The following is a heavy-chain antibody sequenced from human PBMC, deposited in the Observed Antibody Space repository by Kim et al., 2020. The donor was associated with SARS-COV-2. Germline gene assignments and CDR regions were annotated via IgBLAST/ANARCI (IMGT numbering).Heavy chain of an antibody. J-gene: IGHJ6*02. Sequence: SVKVSCKASGGTFSSYAISWVRQAPGQGLEWMGGIIPIFGTANYAQKFQGRVTITADESTTTAYMELSSLRSEDTAVYYCARHGSSGYGLPTYYYYGMDVWGQGTTVTVPS. CDR1: GGTFSSYA. V-gene: IGHV1-69*13. CDR2: IIPIFGTA. CDR3: ARHGSSGYGLPTYYYYGMDV. D-gene: IGHD3-22*01.